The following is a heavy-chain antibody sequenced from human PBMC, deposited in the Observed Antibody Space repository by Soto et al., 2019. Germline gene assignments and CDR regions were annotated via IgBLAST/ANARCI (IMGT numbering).Heavy chain of an antibody. D-gene: IGHD6-13*01. J-gene: IGHJ5*02. Sequence: EVQLVESGGGLVQPGGSLRLSCAASGFTFSSYWMSWFRQAPGKGLEWVANIKQDGSEKYYVDSVKGRLTISRDNAKNSLYLQMNSLRAEDTAVYYCARRFAAAANWFDPWGQGTLVTVSS. CDR1: GFTFSSYW. CDR2: IKQDGSEK. V-gene: IGHV3-7*03. CDR3: ARRFAAAANWFDP.